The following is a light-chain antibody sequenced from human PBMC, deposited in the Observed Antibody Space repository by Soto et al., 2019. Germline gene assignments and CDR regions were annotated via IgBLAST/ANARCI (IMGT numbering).Light chain of an antibody. CDR2: DVS. CDR1: SSDVGAYNY. V-gene: IGLV2-14*01. Sequence: QSALTQPASVSGSPGQSITISCTGTSSDVGAYNYDSWYQQYPGEAPKVIIYDVSHRPAGVSNRFSGSKSGNTASLTISVLQTQDEADYYCSSYTCATTYGFGRGTKVTV. J-gene: IGLJ1*01. CDR3: SSYTCATTYG.